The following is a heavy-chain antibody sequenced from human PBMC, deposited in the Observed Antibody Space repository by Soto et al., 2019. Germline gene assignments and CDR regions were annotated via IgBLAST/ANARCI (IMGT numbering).Heavy chain of an antibody. J-gene: IGHJ6*02. CDR1: GDSVSSNSAA. Sequence: LSQTLSLTCAISGDSVSSNSAAWNWIRQSPSRGLEWLGRTYYRSKWYNDYAVSVKSRITINPDTSKNQFSLQLNSVTPEDTAVYYCARVPELRIYYYYGRDVWGQGTTVTVSS. CDR2: TYYRSKWYN. CDR3: ARVPELRIYYYYGRDV. V-gene: IGHV6-1*01. D-gene: IGHD1-26*01.